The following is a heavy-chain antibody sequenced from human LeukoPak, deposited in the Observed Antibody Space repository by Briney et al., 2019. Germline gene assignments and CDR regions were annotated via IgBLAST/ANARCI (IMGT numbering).Heavy chain of an antibody. CDR3: AKGNGYGQASFDY. Sequence: PGGSLRLSCAASGFTFSNYAMHWVRQAPGKGLEWVSGISWNSGSIGYADSVKGRFTISRDNAKNSLYLQMNSLRAEDTALYYCAKGNGYGQASFDYWGQGTLVTVSS. V-gene: IGHV3-9*01. J-gene: IGHJ4*02. CDR1: GFTFSNYA. CDR2: ISWNSGSI. D-gene: IGHD5-12*01.